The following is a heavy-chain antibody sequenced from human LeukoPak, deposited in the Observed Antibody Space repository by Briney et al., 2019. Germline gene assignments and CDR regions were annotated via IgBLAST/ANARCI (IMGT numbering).Heavy chain of an antibody. CDR2: INPNSGGT. V-gene: IGHV1-2*02. Sequence: GASVKVSCKASGYTFTGYYMHWVRQAPGQGLEWMGWINPNSGGTNYAQKFQGRVTMTRDTSISTAYMELSSLRSEDTAVYYCARGGMIVVDPLDYWGQGTLVTVSS. D-gene: IGHD3-22*01. J-gene: IGHJ4*02. CDR1: GYTFTGYY. CDR3: ARGGMIVVDPLDY.